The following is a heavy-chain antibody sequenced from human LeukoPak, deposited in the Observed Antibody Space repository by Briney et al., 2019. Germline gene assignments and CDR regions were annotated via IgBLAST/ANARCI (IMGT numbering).Heavy chain of an antibody. Sequence: ASVKVSCKASGYTFTGYYMHWVRQAPGQGLEWMGWISAYNGNTNYAQKLQGRVTMTTDTSTSTAYMELRSLRSDDTAVYYCARGDYMTTVTKGYFGYWGQGTLVTVSS. V-gene: IGHV1-18*04. D-gene: IGHD4-17*01. J-gene: IGHJ4*02. CDR2: ISAYNGNT. CDR3: ARGDYMTTVTKGYFGY. CDR1: GYTFTGYY.